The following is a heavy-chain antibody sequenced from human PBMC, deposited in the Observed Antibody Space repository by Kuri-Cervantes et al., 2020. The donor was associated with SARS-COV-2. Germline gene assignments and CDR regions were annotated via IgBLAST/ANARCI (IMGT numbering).Heavy chain of an antibody. CDR1: GASISSSLYY. CDR2: ICYSGTT. D-gene: IGHD2-15*01. CDR3: VRVDCSAGTCYRRSFDY. J-gene: IGHJ4*02. V-gene: IGHV4-39*01. Sequence: GSLRLSCTVSGASISSSLYYWGWIRQPPGRGLEWIGSICYSGTTYYNPSLNSRVTISVDTSKNQFSLKLTSVTAADTAVYYCVRVDCSAGTCYRRSFDYWGRGTLVTVSS.